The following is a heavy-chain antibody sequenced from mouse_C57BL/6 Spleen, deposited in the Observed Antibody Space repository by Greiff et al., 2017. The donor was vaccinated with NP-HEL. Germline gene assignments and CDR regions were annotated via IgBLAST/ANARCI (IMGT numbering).Heavy chain of an antibody. Sequence: EVKLLESGGGLVQPGGSLSLSCAASGFTFTDYYMSWVRQPPGKALEWLGFIRNKANGYTTEYSASVKGRFTISRDHSQSILYLQMNALRAEDSATDYCARGGDGNSLKDYWGQGTSVTVSS. CDR1: GFTFTDYY. J-gene: IGHJ4*01. CDR3: ARGGDGNSLKDY. CDR2: IRNKANGYTT. V-gene: IGHV7-3*01. D-gene: IGHD2-1*01.